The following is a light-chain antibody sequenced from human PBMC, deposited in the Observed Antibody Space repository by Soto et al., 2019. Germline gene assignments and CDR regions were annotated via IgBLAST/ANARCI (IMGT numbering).Light chain of an antibody. Sequence: DIQMTQSPSSLSASVGDRVTITCRASQSISSYLHWYQQKPGKAPKLLIYSASSLQSGVPSRFRGSGSGTDFTLTISSLQPADCATYYCQQSYSTPYTFGQGTQLEIK. J-gene: IGKJ2*01. V-gene: IGKV1-39*01. CDR3: QQSYSTPYT. CDR1: QSISSY. CDR2: SAS.